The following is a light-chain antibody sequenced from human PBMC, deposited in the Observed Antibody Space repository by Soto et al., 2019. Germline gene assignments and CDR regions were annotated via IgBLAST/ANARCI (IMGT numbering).Light chain of an antibody. V-gene: IGLV2-8*01. CDR2: EVS. J-gene: IGLJ3*02. CDR3: SSCRGSDIM. Sequence: QSALTQPPSASGSPGQPVTISCTGTSSYVGSCNSVSWYQQHPGKVPKLLISEVSKRPSGVPDRFSGSKSGNTASLTVSGLQAEDEADYYCSSCRGSDIMFGGGTKLTVL. CDR1: SSYVGSCNS.